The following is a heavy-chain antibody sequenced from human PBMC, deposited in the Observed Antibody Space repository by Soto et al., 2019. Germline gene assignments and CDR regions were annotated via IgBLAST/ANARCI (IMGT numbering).Heavy chain of an antibody. CDR2: ISFDEGGK. J-gene: IGHJ5*02. V-gene: IGHV3-30*18. D-gene: IGHD2-15*01. CDR3: AKDADSCSGPSCSGIGP. Sequence: GGSLRLSCAASGFRFSSYGMHWVRQAPGKGLEWVALISFDEGGKYYADSVKGRFTVSRDNSEKALFLQMNSLRAEDTAVYYCAKDADSCSGPSCSGIGPWGLGTLVTVSS. CDR1: GFRFSSYG.